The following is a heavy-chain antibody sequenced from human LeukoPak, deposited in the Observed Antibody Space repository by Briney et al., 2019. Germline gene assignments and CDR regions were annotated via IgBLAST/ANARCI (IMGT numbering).Heavy chain of an antibody. J-gene: IGHJ6*03. CDR3: ARARYSGSYYYYIDV. CDR2: IYYSGST. Sequence: SETLSLTCTVSGGSISSYYWSWIRQPPGKGLEWIGYIYYSGSTNYNPSLKSRVTISVDTSKNQFSLKLSSVTAADTAVYYCARARYSGSYYYYIDVWGKGTTVTFSS. CDR1: GGSISSYY. V-gene: IGHV4-59*01. D-gene: IGHD1-26*01.